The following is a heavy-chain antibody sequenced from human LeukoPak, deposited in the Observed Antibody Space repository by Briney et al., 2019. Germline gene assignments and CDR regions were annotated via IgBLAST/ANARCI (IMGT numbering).Heavy chain of an antibody. V-gene: IGHV1-69*06. CDR3: AGALFGTAYY. Sequence: ASVKVSCKASGGTFSSYAISWVRQAPGQGLEWMGGIIPIFGTANYAQKFQGRVTITADKSTSTAYMELSSLRSEDTAVYYCAGALFGTAYYWGQGTLVTVSS. CDR2: IIPIFGTA. D-gene: IGHD3-3*01. CDR1: GGTFSSYA. J-gene: IGHJ4*02.